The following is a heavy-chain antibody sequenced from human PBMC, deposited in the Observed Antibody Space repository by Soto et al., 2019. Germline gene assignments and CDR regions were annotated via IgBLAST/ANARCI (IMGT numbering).Heavy chain of an antibody. CDR3: ARVSTVGATHLGYY. CDR1: GYTFTSYG. CDR2: ISAYNGNT. V-gene: IGHV1-18*01. D-gene: IGHD1-26*01. J-gene: IGHJ4*02. Sequence: ASVKVSCKASGYTFTSYGIIWVRQAPGQGLEWMGWISAYNGNTNYAQKLQGRVTMTTDTSTSTAYMELRSLRSDDTAVYYCARVSTVGATHLGYYWGQGTLVTVSS.